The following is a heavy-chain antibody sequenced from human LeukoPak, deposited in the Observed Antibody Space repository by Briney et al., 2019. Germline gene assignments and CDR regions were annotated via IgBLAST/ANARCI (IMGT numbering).Heavy chain of an antibody. D-gene: IGHD3-22*01. Sequence: PGGSLRLSCAASGFTFSSYAMSWVRQAPGKGLEWVSAISGSGGSTYYADSVKGRFTISRDNSKNTLYLQMNSLRAEDTAVYYCARLYYYDSSGYYSHDAFDIWGQGTMVTVSS. V-gene: IGHV3-23*01. CDR2: ISGSGGST. CDR1: GFTFSSYA. CDR3: ARLYYYDSSGYYSHDAFDI. J-gene: IGHJ3*02.